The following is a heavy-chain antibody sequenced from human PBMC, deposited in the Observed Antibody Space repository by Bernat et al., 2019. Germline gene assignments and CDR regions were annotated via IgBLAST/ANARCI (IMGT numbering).Heavy chain of an antibody. D-gene: IGHD2-2*01. V-gene: IGHV3-23*01. CDR1: GFTFSSYA. CDR3: AKNIVVVPAAMGDGMDV. J-gene: IGHJ6*02. CDR2: ISGSGGST. Sequence: EVQLLESGGGLVQPGGSLRLSCAASGFTFSSYAMSWVRQAPGKGLAWVSAISGSGGSTYYADSVEGRFTISRDNSKNTLYLQMNSLRAEDTAVYYCAKNIVVVPAAMGDGMDVWGQGTTVNVSS.